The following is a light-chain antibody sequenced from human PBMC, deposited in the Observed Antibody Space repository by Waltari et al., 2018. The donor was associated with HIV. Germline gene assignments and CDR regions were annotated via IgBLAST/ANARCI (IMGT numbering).Light chain of an antibody. J-gene: IGKJ1*01. CDR3: QQSYSTPRT. CDR2: ATS. CDR1: QNITSY. V-gene: IGKV1-39*01. Sequence: DIQMTQSPSSLSASVGDRVTITCRASQNITSYLNWYQQKPGKAPKLLIYATSTLQSGVPSRFSASGSGTDFTLTNSSLQPEDFATYYCQQSYSTPRTVGQGTKVEIK.